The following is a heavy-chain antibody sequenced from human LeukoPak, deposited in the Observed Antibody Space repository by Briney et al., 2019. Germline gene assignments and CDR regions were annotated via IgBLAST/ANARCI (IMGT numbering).Heavy chain of an antibody. CDR3: ARETSLRFLEWLSGTYYYYYYMDV. V-gene: IGHV3-20*01. J-gene: IGHJ6*03. Sequence: PGGSLRLSCAASGFTFHDYGMSWVRQAPGKGLEWVSGINWLCGSTVYADSVKGRFTISRENAKHSLHLQMNSLRAEHTGLYHCARETSLRFLEWLSGTYYYYYYMDVWGKGTTVTVSS. D-gene: IGHD3-3*01. CDR2: INWLCGST. CDR1: GFTFHDYG.